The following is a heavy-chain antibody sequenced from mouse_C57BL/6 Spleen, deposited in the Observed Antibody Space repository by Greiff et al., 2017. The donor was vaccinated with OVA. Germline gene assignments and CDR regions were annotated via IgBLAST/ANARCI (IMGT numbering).Heavy chain of an antibody. D-gene: IGHD2-3*01. Sequence: QVQLQQSGPELVKPGASVKISCKASGYAFSSSWMNWVKQRPGKGLEWIGRIYPGDGDTNYNGKFKGKATLTADKSSSTAYMQLSSLTSEDSAVYFCARFDGYYNAMDYGGQGTSVTVST. V-gene: IGHV1-82*01. CDR2: IYPGDGDT. CDR1: GYAFSSSW. CDR3: ARFDGYYNAMDY. J-gene: IGHJ4*01.